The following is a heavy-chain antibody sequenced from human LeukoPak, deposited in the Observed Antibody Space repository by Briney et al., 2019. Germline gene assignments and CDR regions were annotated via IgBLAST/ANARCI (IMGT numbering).Heavy chain of an antibody. D-gene: IGHD3-16*01. V-gene: IGHV6-1*01. Sequence: SQTLSLTFAISGDSVSRSSAYWNWFRQSPSRGLEWLGRTYYRSKWLNDYAASVKSRISVNPDTSKNHYSLQLNSVTPEDTAIYYCARGRMMSGMDVWGQGTTVTVSS. CDR3: ARGRMMSGMDV. CDR2: TYYRSKWLN. CDR1: GDSVSRSSAY. J-gene: IGHJ6*02.